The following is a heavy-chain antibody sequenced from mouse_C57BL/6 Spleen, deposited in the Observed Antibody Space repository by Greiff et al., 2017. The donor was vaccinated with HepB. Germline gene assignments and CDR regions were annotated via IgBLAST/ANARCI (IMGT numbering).Heavy chain of an antibody. D-gene: IGHD1-3*01. V-gene: IGHV1-4*01. Sequence: VQLQQSGAELARPGASVKMSCKASGYTFTSYTMHWVKQRPGQGLEWIGYINPSSGYTKYNQKFKDKATLTADKSSSTAYMQLSSLTSEDSAFYYCERSGFDYDAMDYWGQGTSVTVSS. CDR1: GYTFTSYT. CDR3: ERSGFDYDAMDY. CDR2: INPSSGYT. J-gene: IGHJ4*01.